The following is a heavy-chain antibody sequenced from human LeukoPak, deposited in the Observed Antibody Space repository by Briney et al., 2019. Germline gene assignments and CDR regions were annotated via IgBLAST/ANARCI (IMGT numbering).Heavy chain of an antibody. V-gene: IGHV1-69*04. CDR1: GGTFSSYA. CDR2: TIPILGIA. D-gene: IGHD4-17*01. CDR3: ARGSTVTLDYYYYGMDV. Sequence: ASVKVSCKASGGTFSSYAISWVRQAPGQGLEWMGRTIPILGIANYAQKFQGRVTITADKSTSTAYMELSSLRSEDTAVYYCARGSTVTLDYYYYGMDVWGQGTTVTVSS. J-gene: IGHJ6*02.